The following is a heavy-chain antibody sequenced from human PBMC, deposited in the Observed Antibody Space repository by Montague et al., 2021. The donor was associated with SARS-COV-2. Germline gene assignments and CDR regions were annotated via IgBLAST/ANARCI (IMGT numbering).Heavy chain of an antibody. V-gene: IGHV4-59*01. Sequence: SETLSLTCTVSGGSISSYYWSWIRQPPGKGLEWIGYIYYSGSTNYNPSPNSRVTISVDTSKNQFSLELSSVTAADTAVYYCARDRRFLEWPGLYYYYGMDVWGQGTTVTVSS. CDR2: IYYSGST. CDR3: ARDRRFLEWPGLYYYYGMDV. CDR1: GGSISSYY. D-gene: IGHD3-3*01. J-gene: IGHJ6*02.